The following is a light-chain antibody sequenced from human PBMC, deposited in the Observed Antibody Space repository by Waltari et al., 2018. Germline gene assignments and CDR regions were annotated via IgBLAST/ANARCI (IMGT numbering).Light chain of an antibody. CDR2: DVS. V-gene: IGLV2-11*01. CDR1: SSDVGHYDY. CDR3: CSYAGNFGWV. J-gene: IGLJ3*02. Sequence: QSALTQPRSVSGSPGQSVTISCTGTSSDVGHYDYVSWYQQHPAKAPQLIIYDVSKLPSGVPDRFSGSKSGNTASLTISGLQAEYEADYYCCSYAGNFGWVFGGGTKVTVL.